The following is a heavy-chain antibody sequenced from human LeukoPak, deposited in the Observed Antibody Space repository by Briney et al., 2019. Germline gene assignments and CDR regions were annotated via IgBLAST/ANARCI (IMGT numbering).Heavy chain of an antibody. CDR2: IYYSGNT. CDR3: ARAPIPGYGHYYFDY. V-gene: IGHV4-59*08. Sequence: KPSETLSLTCTVSGGSISTYYWSWIRQPPGKGLEWIGYIYYSGNTNYNPSLKSRVTISVDTSKNQFSLKLTSVTAADTAVYYCARAPIPGYGHYYFDYWGQGNLVTVSS. J-gene: IGHJ4*02. CDR1: GGSISTYY. D-gene: IGHD5-18*01.